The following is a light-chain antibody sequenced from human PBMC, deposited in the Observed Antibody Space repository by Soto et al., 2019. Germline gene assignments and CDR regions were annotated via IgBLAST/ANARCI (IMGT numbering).Light chain of an antibody. CDR1: QGISSY. CDR2: AAS. V-gene: IGKV1-9*01. J-gene: IGKJ1*01. CDR3: QQLNSYPWT. Sequence: DIQLTQSASFLSASVGDRVTITCRASQGISSYLAWYQQKRGKAPKLLIYAASTLQSGVPSRFSGSGSGTEFTLTISSLQPEDFATYYCQQLNSYPWTFGQGTKVEIK.